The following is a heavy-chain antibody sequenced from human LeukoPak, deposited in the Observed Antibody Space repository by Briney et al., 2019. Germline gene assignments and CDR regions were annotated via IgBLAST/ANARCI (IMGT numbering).Heavy chain of an antibody. CDR2: IYYSGST. CDR1: GFTVSSNY. D-gene: IGHD6-13*01. Sequence: PGGSLRLSCAASGFTVSSNYMSWVRQAPGKGLEWIGSIYYSGSTYYNPSLKSRVTISVDTSKNQFSLKLSSVTAADTAVYYCAGDLLPIAAAGKAGMDVWGQGTTVTVSS. CDR3: AGDLLPIAAAGKAGMDV. J-gene: IGHJ6*02. V-gene: IGHV4-39*07.